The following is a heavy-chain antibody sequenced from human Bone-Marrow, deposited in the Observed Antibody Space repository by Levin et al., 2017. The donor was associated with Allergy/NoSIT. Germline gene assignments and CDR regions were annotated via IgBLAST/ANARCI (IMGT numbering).Heavy chain of an antibody. J-gene: IGHJ1*01. V-gene: IGHV1-2*02. CDR2: INPNSGNT. D-gene: IGHD1-1*01. CDR1: GYTFTDYY. CDR3: ARPLKRGPDEYFQD. Sequence: ASVKVSCKASGYTFTDYYVHWVRRAPGQGLEWMGWINPNSGNTNYAQSFKGRVTMTRDTSISTAYMELTSLTPGDTAIYYCARPLKRGPDEYFQDWGQGTLVTVSS.